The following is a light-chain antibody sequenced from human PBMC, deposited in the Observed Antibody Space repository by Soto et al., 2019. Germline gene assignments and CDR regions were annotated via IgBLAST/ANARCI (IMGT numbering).Light chain of an antibody. CDR3: HQCPRHTLT. V-gene: IGKV1-5*03. J-gene: IGKJ5*01. CDR1: QTISSW. Sequence: DIQMTQSPSTLSGSVGDRLTIPCRASQTISSWLAWYQQKPGKAPKLLIYKASTLKSGVPSSFSGSGSGTEFTLTSSGIEPDEVVADYCHQCPRHTLTFGQGTRLEIK. CDR2: KAS.